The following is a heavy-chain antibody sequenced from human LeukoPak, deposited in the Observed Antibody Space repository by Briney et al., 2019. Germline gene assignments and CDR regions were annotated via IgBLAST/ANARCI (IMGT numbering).Heavy chain of an antibody. CDR1: GGTFSSYA. CDR3: ARGYSSSSVYPDY. CDR2: IIPIFGTA. V-gene: IGHV1-69*13. D-gene: IGHD6-6*01. J-gene: IGHJ4*02. Sequence: LVKVSCKASGGTFSSYAISWVRQAPGQGLEWMGGIIPIFGTANYAQKFQGRVTITADESTSTAYMELSSLRSEDTAVYYCARGYSSSSVYPDYWGQGTLVTVSS.